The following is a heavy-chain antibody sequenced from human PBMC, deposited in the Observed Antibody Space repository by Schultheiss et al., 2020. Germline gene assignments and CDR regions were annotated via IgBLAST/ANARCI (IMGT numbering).Heavy chain of an antibody. V-gene: IGHV4-31*11. Sequence: SETLSLTCAVSGASISSGAYYWNWIRQHPGKGLEWIGYVFYTGSTFYNPSLKSRLTILIDTSKNQFSLKLSSVTAADTAVYYCARGEGCSGGSCYPAYWGQGALVTVSS. CDR2: VFYTGST. CDR1: GASISSGAYY. J-gene: IGHJ4*02. D-gene: IGHD2-15*01. CDR3: ARGEGCSGGSCYPAY.